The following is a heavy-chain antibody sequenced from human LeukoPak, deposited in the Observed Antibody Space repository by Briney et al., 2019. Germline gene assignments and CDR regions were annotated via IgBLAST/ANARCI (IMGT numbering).Heavy chain of an antibody. CDR3: ARDRRRLRGQNGDGDAFDI. D-gene: IGHD5-24*01. J-gene: IGHJ3*02. CDR1: GFTVGCYD. V-gene: IGHV3-53*01. CDR2: FYIGGRT. Sequence: GGSLRLSCTASGFTVGCYDISWVRQAPGKGLEWVSIFYIGGRTLHAASVMGRLTMFRDLTKNSVDIQMKSRMGEETAVTFCARDRRRLRGQNGDGDAFDIWGQGTRVTVSS.